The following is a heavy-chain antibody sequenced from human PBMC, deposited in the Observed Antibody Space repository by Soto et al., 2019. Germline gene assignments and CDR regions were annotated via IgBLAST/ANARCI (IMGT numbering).Heavy chain of an antibody. Sequence: GGSLRLSWSASGCTCTDYAMNWVRQAPGKGLEWVSAIRGSGGSTFYADSVKGRFTISRDNSKNTLYLQMNSLRADDTAVYYRATRWDLYFRYRGKVPLVAVSS. CDR2: IRGSGGST. J-gene: IGHJ4*02. CDR1: GCTCTDYA. V-gene: IGHV3-23*01. CDR3: ATRWDLYFRY. D-gene: IGHD1-26*01.